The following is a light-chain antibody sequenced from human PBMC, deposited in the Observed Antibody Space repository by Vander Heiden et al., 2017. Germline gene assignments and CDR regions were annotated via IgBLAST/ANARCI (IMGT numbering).Light chain of an antibody. CDR1: QRINSN. CDR2: TAS. V-gene: IGKV1-39*01. J-gene: IGKJ4*01. Sequence: DIQLTQSPSPLSASVGDRVTITCRASQRINSNLNWYQQKPGKAPNLLIYTASSLHSGVPPRFSGTGSGTEFTLTIIRLQPEDFASYYCHRSYTIPLTFGRGTKVEIK. CDR3: HRSYTIPLT.